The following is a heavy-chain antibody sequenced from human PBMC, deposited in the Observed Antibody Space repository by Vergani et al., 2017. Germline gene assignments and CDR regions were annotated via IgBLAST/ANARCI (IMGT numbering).Heavy chain of an antibody. CDR1: GSSINSHNYY. D-gene: IGHD2-15*01. J-gene: IGHJ4*02. CDR2: IHTSGST. V-gene: IGHV4-61*02. Sequence: QVQLQESGPGLVKPSQTLSLTCTVSGSSINSHNYYWSWIRQPAGKGLEWIGRIHTSGSTNYNPSLKSRVTMSEDTSKNQLSLNLTSVTAADTAVYFCARGSCLGGSCYKPLFDYLGQGILVTVAS. CDR3: ARGSCLGGSCYKPLFDY.